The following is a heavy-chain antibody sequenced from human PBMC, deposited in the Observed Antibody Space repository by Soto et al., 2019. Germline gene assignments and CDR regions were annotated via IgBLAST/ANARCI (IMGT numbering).Heavy chain of an antibody. Sequence: PSETLSITCTVSGGSICSGDYYGSWIRQPPGKGLEWIGYIYYSGSTYYSPSLKSRVTISVDTSKNQFSLKLSSVTATDTAVYYCTRGGTLWNPGYWGQGTLVTVSS. CDR3: TRGGTLWNPGY. CDR2: IYYSGST. V-gene: IGHV4-30-4*01. D-gene: IGHD1-1*01. CDR1: GGSICSGDYY. J-gene: IGHJ4*02.